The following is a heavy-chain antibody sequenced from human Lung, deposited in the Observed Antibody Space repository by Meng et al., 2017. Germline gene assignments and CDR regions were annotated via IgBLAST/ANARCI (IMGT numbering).Heavy chain of an antibody. Sequence: QVHLQQSGPGLVKPSQTLPLTCAISGDSVSNNSAAWNGIRQSPSSGLEWLGRTYYRSKWYNGYAVSVRSRITINPDTSKNQFSLQLNSVTPEDTAVYYCARSQQWLDSWGQGTLVTVSS. CDR2: TYYRSKWYN. CDR3: ARSQQWLDS. CDR1: GDSVSNNSAA. J-gene: IGHJ4*02. D-gene: IGHD6-19*01. V-gene: IGHV6-1*01.